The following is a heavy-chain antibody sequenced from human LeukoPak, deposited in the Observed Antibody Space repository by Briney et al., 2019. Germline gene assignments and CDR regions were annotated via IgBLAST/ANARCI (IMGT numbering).Heavy chain of an antibody. V-gene: IGHV3-30*02. CDR3: ANLPYNWNTHFDDY. CDR2: VASDGNFR. J-gene: IGHJ4*01. Sequence: PGGSLRLSCAASGFTFSYYGMHWVRQAPGKGLEWVAYVASDGNFRDYVDSVKGRFTVSRVNSKDTLYLQMDSLRTEDTGVYYCANLPYNWNTHFDDYWGHGTLVTVPS. CDR1: GFTFSYYG. D-gene: IGHD1-1*01.